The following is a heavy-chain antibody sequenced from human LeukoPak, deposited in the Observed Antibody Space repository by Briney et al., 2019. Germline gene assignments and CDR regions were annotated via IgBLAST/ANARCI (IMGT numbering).Heavy chain of an antibody. V-gene: IGHV3-48*01. D-gene: IGHD3-3*01. Sequence: GGSLRLSCAASGFTFTIFGLDWVRQAPGKGPEWVSYIDARSGITYYADSVQGRFTISRDNAKESVFLQMNSLRADDTAVYYCTRTYDFGRGPPGDAFDNWGPGTLVIVSS. CDR1: GFTFTIFG. J-gene: IGHJ3*02. CDR2: IDARSGIT. CDR3: TRTYDFGRGPPGDAFDN.